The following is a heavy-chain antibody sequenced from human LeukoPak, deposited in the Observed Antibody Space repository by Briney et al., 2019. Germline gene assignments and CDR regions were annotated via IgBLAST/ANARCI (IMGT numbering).Heavy chain of an antibody. CDR1: GYSFTTYW. J-gene: IGHJ4*02. V-gene: IGHV5-51*01. CDR2: IYPGDSDA. CDR3: ARQERDTYASGY. Sequence: GESLKISCKGSGYSFTTYWIGWVRQMPGKGLEWMGIIYPGDSDARYSPSFQGQVTISVDTSISTAYLQWSSLKASDSAMYYCARQERDTYASGYWGQGTLVTVSS. D-gene: IGHD3-10*01.